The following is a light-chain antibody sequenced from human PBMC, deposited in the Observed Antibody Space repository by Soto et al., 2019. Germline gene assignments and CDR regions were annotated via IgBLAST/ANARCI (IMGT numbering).Light chain of an antibody. CDR2: KAS. CDR3: HQYNRYWT. Sequence: DIQMTQSPSTLSASVGDRVTLTCRASQSISSWLAWYQQKPGKAPKLLIYKASSFGSGVPSRFSGSGSGTEFTISISKLQPDDVETYYCHQYNRYWTFGQGTKVEIK. CDR1: QSISSW. V-gene: IGKV1-5*03. J-gene: IGKJ1*01.